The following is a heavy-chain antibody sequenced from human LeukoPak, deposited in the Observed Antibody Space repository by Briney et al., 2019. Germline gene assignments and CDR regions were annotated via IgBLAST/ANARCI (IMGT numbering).Heavy chain of an antibody. V-gene: IGHV3-21*01. Sequence: PGGSLRLSCAASGFTFSSYSMNWVRQAPGKGLEWVSSISSSSSYIYYADSVKGRFTISRDNAKNSLYLQMNSLRAVDTAVYYCAREGEEAAFDIWGQGTMVTVSS. D-gene: IGHD1-26*01. CDR2: ISSSSSYI. J-gene: IGHJ3*02. CDR3: AREGEEAAFDI. CDR1: GFTFSSYS.